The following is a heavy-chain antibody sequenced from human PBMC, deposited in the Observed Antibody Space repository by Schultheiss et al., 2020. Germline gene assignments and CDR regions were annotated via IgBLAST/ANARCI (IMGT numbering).Heavy chain of an antibody. D-gene: IGHD3-16*01. CDR3: AKTLTGKNWFDA. CDR1: GFTFSAFY. Sequence: GESLKISCAASGFTFSAFYMSWVRQAPGKGLEWVSTISGSGGDTFYADSVKGRFTVSRDNSKDTLYLQMNSLKTDDTAIYYCAKTLTGKNWFDAWGQGTLVNVSS. J-gene: IGHJ5*02. V-gene: IGHV3-23*01. CDR2: ISGSGGDT.